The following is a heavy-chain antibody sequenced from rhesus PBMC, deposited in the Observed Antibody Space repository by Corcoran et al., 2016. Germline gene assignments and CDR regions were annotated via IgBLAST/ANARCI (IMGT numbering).Heavy chain of an antibody. CDR2: MNSGRSST. J-gene: IGHJ4*01. V-gene: IGHV3S5*01. CDR3: AKDRLRDYFDY. CDR1: GFTFSSYG. Sequence: EVQLVETGGGLVQPGGSLKLSCAAAGFTFSSYGMSWVRQAPGKGLECVSTMNSGRSSTYYADSVEGRFTISRDNSKNTLSLQMSSLRAEDTAVYYCAKDRLRDYFDYWGQGVLVTVSS. D-gene: IGHD3-40*01.